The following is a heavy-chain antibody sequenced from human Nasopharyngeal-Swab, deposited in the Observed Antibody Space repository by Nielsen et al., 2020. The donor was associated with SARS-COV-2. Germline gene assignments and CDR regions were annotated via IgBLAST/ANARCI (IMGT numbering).Heavy chain of an antibody. Sequence: GESLKISCGVSGFTFGNYAMHWVRRAPAKGLEWVAVISYDGGNKYYADSLKGRVTISRDTSKNTLYLQMNSLRPEDTAVYYCARGRYCSGNNCYSYYSYSSMDVWGRGTTVTVSS. D-gene: IGHD2-15*01. CDR2: ISYDGGNK. V-gene: IGHV3-30*04. J-gene: IGHJ6*03. CDR1: GFTFGNYA. CDR3: ARGRYCSGNNCYSYYSYSSMDV.